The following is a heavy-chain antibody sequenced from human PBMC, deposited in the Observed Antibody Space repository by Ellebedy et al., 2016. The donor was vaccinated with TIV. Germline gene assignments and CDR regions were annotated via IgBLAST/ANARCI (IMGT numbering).Heavy chain of an antibody. D-gene: IGHD2-2*01. J-gene: IGHJ6*02. CDR1: GFSFSSYG. V-gene: IGHV3-30*03. CDR2: ISADGSNK. Sequence: GGSLRLSCAASGFSFSSYGMHWVRQAPGKGLEWVAVISADGSNKNYADYVKGRFSISRDTSKNTLYLQMKRLRAEDTAVYYCARDTCSSSCPGYYYYGMDVWGQGTTVTVSS. CDR3: ARDTCSSSCPGYYYYGMDV.